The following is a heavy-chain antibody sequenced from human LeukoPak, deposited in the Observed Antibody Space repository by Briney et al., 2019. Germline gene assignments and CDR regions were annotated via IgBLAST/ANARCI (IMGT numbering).Heavy chain of an antibody. Sequence: GGSLRLSCAASGFTFSSYSMNWVRQAPGKGLEWVSSISSSSSYIYYADSVKGRFTISRDNAKNSLYLQMNSLRAEDTAVYYCARDLQLPQSDYYYYGMDVWGQGTTVTVSS. J-gene: IGHJ6*02. CDR3: ARDLQLPQSDYYYYGMDV. CDR2: ISSSSSYI. D-gene: IGHD2-2*01. V-gene: IGHV3-21*01. CDR1: GFTFSSYS.